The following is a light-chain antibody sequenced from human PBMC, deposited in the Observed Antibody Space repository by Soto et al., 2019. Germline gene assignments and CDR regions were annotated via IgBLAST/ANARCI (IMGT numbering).Light chain of an antibody. CDR3: QSYDSSLSGWV. V-gene: IGLV1-40*01. J-gene: IGLJ3*02. CDR1: SSNIGAAYD. CDR2: GNN. Sequence: QSVLTQPPSVSGAPGQKVTISCTRSSSNIGAAYDVNWYQHLPGTAPKLLIYGNNNRPSGVPDRFSGSKSGTSASLAITGLQAEDEADYYCQSYDSSLSGWVFGGGTKVTV.